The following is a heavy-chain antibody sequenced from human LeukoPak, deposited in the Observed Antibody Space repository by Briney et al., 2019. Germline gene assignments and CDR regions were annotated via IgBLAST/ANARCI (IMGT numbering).Heavy chain of an antibody. D-gene: IGHD3-16*02. J-gene: IGHJ3*02. CDR3: QGYPTIDAFDI. CDR1: GFTFSNAW. Sequence: GGSLRLSCAASGFTFSNAWMTWVRQAPGKGLEWVGRIKSKTDGGTTDYAAPVKGRFTISRDDSKNTLYLQMNSLKTKDTAVYYCQGYPTIDAFDIWGQGTMVTVSS. CDR2: IKSKTDGGTT. V-gene: IGHV3-15*01.